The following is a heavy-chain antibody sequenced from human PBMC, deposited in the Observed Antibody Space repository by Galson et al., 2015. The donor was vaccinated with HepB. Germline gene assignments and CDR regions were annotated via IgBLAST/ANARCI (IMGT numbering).Heavy chain of an antibody. V-gene: IGHV3-11*06. J-gene: IGHJ3*02. CDR2: ISSDSPYT. CDR3: ARVLTVWAFDM. CDR1: GFTFSDYY. Sequence: SLRLSCAASGFTFSDYYMSWLRQAPGKGLELVSYISSDSPYTDYADSVKGRFTISRDNPKSSLYLQMNSLSAEDTAVYYCARVLTVWAFDMWGQGTMVTVSS. D-gene: IGHD3-9*01.